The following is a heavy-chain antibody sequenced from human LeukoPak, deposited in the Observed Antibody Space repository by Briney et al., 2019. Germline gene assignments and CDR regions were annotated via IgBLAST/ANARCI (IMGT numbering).Heavy chain of an antibody. CDR2: ISSRGTT. CDR1: GFNFIDYN. V-gene: IGHV3-69-1*01. Sequence: PGESLRLSCAGSGFNFIDYNMNWVRQAPGKGLEWISYISSRGTTYYADSVKGRFTISRDNARNSLYLQGDSLTAADTAVYYCTRGVPATISGWYFDLWGRGTLVTVSS. CDR3: TRGVPATISGWYFDL. D-gene: IGHD3-9*01. J-gene: IGHJ2*01.